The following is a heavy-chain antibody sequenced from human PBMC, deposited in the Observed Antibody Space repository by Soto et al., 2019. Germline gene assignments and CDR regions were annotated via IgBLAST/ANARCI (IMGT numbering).Heavy chain of an antibody. CDR2: IIPIFGTA. D-gene: IGHD6-19*01. Sequence: ASVKLSCKASGGTFSSYAISCVRQAPGQGLEWMGGIIPIFGTANYAQKFQGRVTITADESTSTAYMELSSLKASDTAMYYCARGHGGHSSGWYLDYWGQGTLVTVSS. V-gene: IGHV1-69*13. J-gene: IGHJ4*02. CDR1: GGTFSSYA. CDR3: ARGHGGHSSGWYLDY.